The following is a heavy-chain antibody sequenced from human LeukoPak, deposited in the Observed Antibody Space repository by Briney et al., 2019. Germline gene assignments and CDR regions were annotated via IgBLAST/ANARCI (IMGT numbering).Heavy chain of an antibody. CDR3: CRAGGPNYDYVWGSYTTIDY. CDR1: SFIFRTYW. Sequence: GGSLRLSCAASSFIFRTYWMSWVRQAPGKGLEWVANIKQDGSEKCYVASVKGRFTISRDNAKNSLYLQMNSLRAEDTAVYYCCRAGGPNYDYVWGSYTTIDYWGQGTLVTVSS. CDR2: IKQDGSEK. J-gene: IGHJ4*02. D-gene: IGHD3-16*01. V-gene: IGHV3-7*05.